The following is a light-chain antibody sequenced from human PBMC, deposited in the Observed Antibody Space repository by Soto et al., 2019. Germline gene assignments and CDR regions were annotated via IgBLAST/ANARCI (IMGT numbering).Light chain of an antibody. V-gene: IGKV3-20*01. Sequence: VLAQSPGTLSLSPGERVTLSCRASQTVSSNYLAWYQQKPSQAPRLLIYGASSRATGIPDRFSGSGSGTDFTLTISRLEPEDFAVYYCQQYGSSVSYTFGQGTKLEIK. CDR2: GAS. CDR1: QTVSSNY. CDR3: QQYGSSVSYT. J-gene: IGKJ2*01.